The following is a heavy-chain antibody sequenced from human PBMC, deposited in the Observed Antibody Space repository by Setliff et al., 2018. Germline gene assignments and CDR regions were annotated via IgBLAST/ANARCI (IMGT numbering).Heavy chain of an antibody. J-gene: IGHJ5*02. V-gene: IGHV5-51*01. D-gene: IGHD2-2*01. CDR3: ARQFCSSTSCYDWFDP. Sequence: PGESLKISCKGSGYSFTSYWIGWVRQMPGKGLEWMGIIYPGDSDTRYSPSFQGQVTISADKSISTAYLQWSSLKASDTAMYYCARQFCSSTSCYDWFDPWSQGTLVTVSS. CDR2: IYPGDSDT. CDR1: GYSFTSYW.